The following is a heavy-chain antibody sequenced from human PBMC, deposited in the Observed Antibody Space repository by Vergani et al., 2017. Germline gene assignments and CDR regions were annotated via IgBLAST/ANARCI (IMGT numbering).Heavy chain of an antibody. J-gene: IGHJ4*02. D-gene: IGHD2-15*01. CDR1: GFTFNTYS. CDR2: ISSSSSYI. V-gene: IGHV3-21*01. Sequence: EVQLVESGGGLVQPGRSLRLSCTASGFTFNTYSMNWVRQAPGKGLEWVSSISSSSSYIYYADSVKGRFTISRDNAKNSLYLQMNSLRVEDTAVYYCARDIGEGSGDDVFDYWGQGTLVTVSS. CDR3: ARDIGEGSGDDVFDY.